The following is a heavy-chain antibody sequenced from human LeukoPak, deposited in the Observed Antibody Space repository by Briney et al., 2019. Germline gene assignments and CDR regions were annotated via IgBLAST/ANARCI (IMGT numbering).Heavy chain of an antibody. Sequence: GGSLRLSCATSGFTFSSYGMHWVRQAPGKGLEWVTFIRYDGSNKYYADSVKGRFTISRDNGKNSLYLQMNSLRAEDTAVYYCARDRLHYGEYEKTFDYWGQGTLVTVSS. CDR1: GFTFSSYG. CDR2: IRYDGSNK. D-gene: IGHD4-17*01. V-gene: IGHV3-30*02. CDR3: ARDRLHYGEYEKTFDY. J-gene: IGHJ4*02.